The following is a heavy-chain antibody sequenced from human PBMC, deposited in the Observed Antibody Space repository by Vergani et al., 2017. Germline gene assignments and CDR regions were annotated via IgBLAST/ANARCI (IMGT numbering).Heavy chain of an antibody. D-gene: IGHD1-26*01. CDR2: ISGSGGST. Sequence: EVQLLESGGGLVQPGGSLRLSCAASGFTFSSYAMRWVRQAPVKGLEWVSAISGSGGSTYYADSVKGRFTISRDNSKNTRYLQMNSLRAEDTAVYYCAKAGMVRATHGMYYFDYWGQGTLVTVSS. J-gene: IGHJ4*02. V-gene: IGHV3-23*01. CDR1: GFTFSSYA. CDR3: AKAGMVRATHGMYYFDY.